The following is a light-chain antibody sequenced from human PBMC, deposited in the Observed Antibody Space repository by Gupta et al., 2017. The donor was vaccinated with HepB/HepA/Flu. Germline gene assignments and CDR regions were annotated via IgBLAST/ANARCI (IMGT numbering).Light chain of an antibody. CDR1: ALPKKY. CDR3: QSGDSSGTHQV. CDR2: KDN. J-gene: IGLJ3*02. V-gene: IGLV3-25*03. Sequence: SYELTQPLSVSVSPGQTDRITCSGDALPKKYAYWYKQKPGQAPVLVIYKDNERPSGSPERFSGSSSGTIVTLTISGVQAEDEADYYCQSGDSSGTHQVFGGGTKLTVL.